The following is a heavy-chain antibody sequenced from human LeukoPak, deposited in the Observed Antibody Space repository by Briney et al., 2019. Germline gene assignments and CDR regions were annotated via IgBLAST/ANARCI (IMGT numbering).Heavy chain of an antibody. V-gene: IGHV3-7*01. CDR2: VNEDGSAK. CDR1: GFTFTSSW. Sequence: GGSLRLSCAASGFTFTSSWMSWVRQAPGKGLEWVANVNEDGSAKYYVDSVKGRFTISRDNAKRSLDLQVNSLRAEDTAVYYCTRSRRDGNDYWGKATLVTVSS. J-gene: IGHJ4*02. CDR3: TRSRRDGNDY. D-gene: IGHD5-24*01.